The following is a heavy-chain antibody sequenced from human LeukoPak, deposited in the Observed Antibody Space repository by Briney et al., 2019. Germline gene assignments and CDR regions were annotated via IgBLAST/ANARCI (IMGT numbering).Heavy chain of an antibody. CDR1: GGSISGYY. V-gene: IGHV4-59*08. D-gene: IGHD3-10*01. CDR3: ASRSMVRELVDY. J-gene: IGHJ4*02. Sequence: SETLSLTCTVSGGSISGYYWSWIRQPPGKGLEWIGYIYYSGSTNYNPSLKSRVTISVDTSKNQFSLNLSSVTAADTAVYYCASRSMVRELVDYWGQGTLVTVSS. CDR2: IYYSGST.